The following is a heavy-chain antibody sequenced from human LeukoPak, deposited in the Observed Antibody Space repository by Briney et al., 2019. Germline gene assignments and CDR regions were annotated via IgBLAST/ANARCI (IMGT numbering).Heavy chain of an antibody. Sequence: GASVKVSFKASGGTFSSYAISWVRQAPGQGLEWMGRIIPIFGTANYAQKFQGRVTITTDESTSTAYMELSSLRSKDTAVYYCARDSSRGLYYYYYMDVWGKGTTVTVSS. D-gene: IGHD6-13*01. CDR1: GGTFSSYA. CDR3: ARDSSRGLYYYYYMDV. J-gene: IGHJ6*03. CDR2: IIPIFGTA. V-gene: IGHV1-69*05.